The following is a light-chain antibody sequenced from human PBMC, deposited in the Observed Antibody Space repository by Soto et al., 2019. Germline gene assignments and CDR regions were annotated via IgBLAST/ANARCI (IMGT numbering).Light chain of an antibody. CDR3: QHLNGYPIT. Sequence: IQMTPSPSPLSAFVGARVTLTGRASQSISTWLAWYQQKPGKAPTVLIYKASSLQSGVPSRFSGSGSGTEVTLTISSLQADEYATDFCQHLNGYPITVGQGTQLEIK. V-gene: IGKV1-5*03. CDR1: QSISTW. CDR2: KAS. J-gene: IGKJ5*01.